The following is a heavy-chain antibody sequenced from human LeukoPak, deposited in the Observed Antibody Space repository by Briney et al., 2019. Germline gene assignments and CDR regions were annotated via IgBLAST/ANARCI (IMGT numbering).Heavy chain of an antibody. D-gene: IGHD6-13*01. CDR1: GFTFRSYS. CDR3: ARTSGYDY. V-gene: IGHV3-48*01. CDR2: FSKRSSII. Sequence: GGSLRLSCAASGFTFRSYSVNGGPQSPGKAREWVSYFSKRSSIIYYADSVKARFTIQRDNAKNPLSLHMNSVRAEHRAVFHCARTSGYDYWGQGTLVTVSS. J-gene: IGHJ4*02.